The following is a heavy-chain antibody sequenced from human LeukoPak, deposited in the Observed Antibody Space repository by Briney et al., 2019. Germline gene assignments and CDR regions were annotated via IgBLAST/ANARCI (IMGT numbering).Heavy chain of an antibody. CDR1: GFTFSNAW. J-gene: IGHJ4*02. D-gene: IGHD6-19*01. CDR2: IKQDGSEK. V-gene: IGHV3-7*01. Sequence: GGSLRLSCAASGFTFSNAWMSWVRQAPGKGLEWVANIKQDGSEKYYVDSVKGRFTISRDNAKNSLFLQMNSLRAEDTAVYYCARDRPEGSSGLSTSFDYWGQGTLVTVSS. CDR3: ARDRPEGSSGLSTSFDY.